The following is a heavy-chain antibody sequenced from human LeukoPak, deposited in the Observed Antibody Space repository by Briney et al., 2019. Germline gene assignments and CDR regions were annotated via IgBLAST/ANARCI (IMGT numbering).Heavy chain of an antibody. CDR3: ARSTVVNNLDY. J-gene: IGHJ4*02. CDR2: IYHSGST. CDR1: GYSISSGYY. D-gene: IGHD2-21*01. V-gene: IGHV4-38-2*02. Sequence: PSETLSLTCTVSGYSISSGYYWGWIRQPPGKGLEWIGSIYHSGSTYYNPSLTSRVTISVDTSKNQFSLKLSSVTAADTAVYYCARSTVVNNLDYWGQGTLVTVSS.